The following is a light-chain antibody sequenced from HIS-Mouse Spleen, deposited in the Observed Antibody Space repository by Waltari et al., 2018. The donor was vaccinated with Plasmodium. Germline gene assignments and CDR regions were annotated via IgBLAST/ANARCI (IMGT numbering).Light chain of an antibody. J-gene: IGLJ3*02. V-gene: IGLV3-10*01. CDR2: EDS. Sequence: SYELTQPPSLSVSPGHTARTTCSGDALPTKSAYWYQQKSGQAPVLVIYEDSKRPSGIPERFSGSSSGTMATLTISGAQVEDEADYYCYSTDSSGNHRVFGGGTKLTVL. CDR3: YSTDSSGNHRV. CDR1: ALPTKS.